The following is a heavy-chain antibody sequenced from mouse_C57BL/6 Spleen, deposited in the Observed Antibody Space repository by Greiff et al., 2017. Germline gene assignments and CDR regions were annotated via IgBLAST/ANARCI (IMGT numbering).Heavy chain of an antibody. CDR3: AMPMVTTSYYAMDY. D-gene: IGHD2-2*01. J-gene: IGHJ4*01. V-gene: IGHV1-66*01. CDR2: IYPGSGNT. CDR1: GYSFTSYY. Sequence: QVQLQQSGPELVKPGASVKISCKASGYSFTSYYIHWVKQRPGQGLEWIGWIYPGSGNTKYNEKFKGKATLTADTSSSTAYMQLSSLTSEDSAVYYCAMPMVTTSYYAMDYWGQGTSVTVSS.